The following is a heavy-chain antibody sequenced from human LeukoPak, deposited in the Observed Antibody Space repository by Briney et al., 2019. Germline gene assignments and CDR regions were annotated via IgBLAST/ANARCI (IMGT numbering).Heavy chain of an antibody. Sequence: ASVRVSCKVSGNSLSELSIQWVRQAPGKGLERLGGFDPEEAKMVYAQNFQGRVTMTEDTSTQTAYMELSGPTSDDTAVYYCTTRSGDFWSGFVNWGQGTLVTVSS. D-gene: IGHD3-3*01. J-gene: IGHJ4*02. V-gene: IGHV1-24*01. CDR3: TTRSGDFWSGFVN. CDR2: FDPEEAKM. CDR1: GNSLSELS.